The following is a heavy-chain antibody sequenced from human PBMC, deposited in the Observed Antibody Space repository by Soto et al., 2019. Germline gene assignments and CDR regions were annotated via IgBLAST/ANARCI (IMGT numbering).Heavy chain of an antibody. D-gene: IGHD3-10*01. Sequence: GGSLRFSCAASGFTFSSYAMSWVRQAPGKGLEWVSGISDSGGSTYYADSVKGRFTISRDNSKNTLYLQMNSLRAEDTAVYYCAKGTYYYGSAPYYFVYWGQGTLVTVSS. CDR3: AKGTYYYGSAPYYFVY. CDR1: GFTFSSYA. V-gene: IGHV3-23*01. J-gene: IGHJ4*02. CDR2: ISDSGGST.